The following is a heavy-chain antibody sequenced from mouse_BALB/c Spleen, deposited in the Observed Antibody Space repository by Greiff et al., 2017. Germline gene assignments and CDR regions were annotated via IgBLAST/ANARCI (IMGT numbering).Heavy chain of an antibody. D-gene: IGHD2-3*01. CDR2: IYPGDGDT. J-gene: IGHJ2*01. V-gene: IGHV1-87*01. CDR1: GYTFTSYW. CDR3: ARLYDGLDY. Sequence: VQLQESGAELARPGASVKLSCKASGYTFTSYWMQWVKQRPGQGLEWIGAIYPGDGDTRYTQKFKGKATLTADKSSSTAYMQLSSLASEDSAVYYCARLYDGLDYWGQGTTLTVSS.